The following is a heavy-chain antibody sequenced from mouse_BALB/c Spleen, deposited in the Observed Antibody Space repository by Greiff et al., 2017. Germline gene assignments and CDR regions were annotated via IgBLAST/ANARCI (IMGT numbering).Heavy chain of an antibody. CDR1: GFTFSSYT. J-gene: IGHJ4*01. Sequence: DVKLVESGGGLVQPGGSLKLSCAASGFTFSSYTMSWVRQTPEKRLEWVAYISNGGGSTYYPDTVKGRFTISRDNAKNTLYLQMSSLKSEDTAMYYCARRVTGAMDYWGQGTSVTVSS. CDR3: ARRVTGAMDY. CDR2: ISNGGGST. V-gene: IGHV5-12-2*01. D-gene: IGHD2-1*01.